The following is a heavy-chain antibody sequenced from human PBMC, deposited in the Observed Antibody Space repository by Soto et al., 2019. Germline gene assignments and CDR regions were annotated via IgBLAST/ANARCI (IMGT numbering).Heavy chain of an antibody. CDR2: IIPIFGTA. Sequence: ASVKVSCKASGGTFSSYAISWVRQAPGQGLEWMGGIIPIFGTANYAQKFQGRVTITADESTSTAYMELSSLRSEDTAVYYCARDINPIEADGYNWFDTWGQGTLVTVSS. V-gene: IGHV1-69*13. CDR1: GGTFSSYA. D-gene: IGHD6-13*01. CDR3: ARDINPIEADGYNWFDT. J-gene: IGHJ5*02.